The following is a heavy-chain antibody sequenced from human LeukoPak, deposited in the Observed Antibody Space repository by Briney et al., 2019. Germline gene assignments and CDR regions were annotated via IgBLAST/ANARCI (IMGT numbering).Heavy chain of an antibody. Sequence: GGSLRLSCAASGFTFSSYDMSWVRQAPGKGLEWVSAISGSGVSTYYADSVKGRFTISRDNSKNTLFLQMSNQRAEDTAVYYCAKDRYGDFWSGYYFDYWGQGTLVTVSS. CDR3: AKDRYGDFWSGYYFDY. J-gene: IGHJ4*02. V-gene: IGHV3-23*01. D-gene: IGHD3-3*01. CDR2: ISGSGVST. CDR1: GFTFSSYD.